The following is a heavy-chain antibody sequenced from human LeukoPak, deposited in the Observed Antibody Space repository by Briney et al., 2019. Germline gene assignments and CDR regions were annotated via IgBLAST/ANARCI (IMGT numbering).Heavy chain of an antibody. V-gene: IGHV4-59*01. Sequence: PSETLSLACTVSGGSISSYYWSWIRQPPGRGLEGIGYIYYSGTTNYNPSLKSRVTISVDTSKNQFSLKLSSVTAADTAVYYCARGLTYYDILTAYYTFPYFDYWGQGTLVTVSP. CDR3: ARGLTYYDILTAYYTFPYFDY. J-gene: IGHJ4*02. CDR2: IYYSGTT. D-gene: IGHD3-9*01. CDR1: GGSISSYY.